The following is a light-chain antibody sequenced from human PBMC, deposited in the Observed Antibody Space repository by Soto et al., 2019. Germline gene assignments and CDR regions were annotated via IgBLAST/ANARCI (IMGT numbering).Light chain of an antibody. V-gene: IGKV3-20*01. CDR1: QILSRNY. Sequence: EIVLTQSPGTLSLSPGERATLSCRASQILSRNYLAWYQQKPGQSPRLLIYGAFIRATGIPDRFSGSGSGTDFSLPISRWESEDSAVHHCQKYGSLPLTFGGGTKVDIK. CDR2: GAF. J-gene: IGKJ4*01. CDR3: QKYGSLPLT.